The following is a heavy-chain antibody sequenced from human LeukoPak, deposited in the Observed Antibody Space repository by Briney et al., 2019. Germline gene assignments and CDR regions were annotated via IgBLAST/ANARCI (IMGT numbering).Heavy chain of an antibody. V-gene: IGHV3-21*01. J-gene: IGHJ5*02. CDR2: ISSSSSYI. CDR3: ARGRVVVAATQGDWFDP. D-gene: IGHD2-15*01. CDR1: GFTFSSYS. Sequence: GGSLRLSCAASGFTFSSYSMNWVRQAPGKGLEWVSSISSSSSYIYYADSVKGGFTISRDNAKNSLYLQMNSLRAEDTAVYYCARGRVVVAATQGDWFDPWGQGTLVTVSS.